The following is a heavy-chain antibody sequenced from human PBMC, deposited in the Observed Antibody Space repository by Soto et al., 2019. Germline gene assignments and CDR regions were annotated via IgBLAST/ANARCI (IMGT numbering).Heavy chain of an antibody. CDR3: AREGTYSSSPIDY. CDR1: GFTFSSYG. D-gene: IGHD6-13*01. J-gene: IGHJ4*02. CDR2: IWYDGSNK. V-gene: IGHV3-33*01. Sequence: QVQLVESGGGVVQPRRSLRLSCAASGFTFSSYGMHWVRQAPGKGLEWVAVIWYDGSNKYYADSVKGRFTISRDNSKNTLYLQMNSLRAEDTAVYYCAREGTYSSSPIDYWGQGTLVTVSS.